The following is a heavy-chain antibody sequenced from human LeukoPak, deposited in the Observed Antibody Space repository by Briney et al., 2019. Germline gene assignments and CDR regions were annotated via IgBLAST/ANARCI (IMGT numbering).Heavy chain of an antibody. J-gene: IGHJ6*02. V-gene: IGHV3-23*01. Sequence: GGSLRLSCAASGFTFVNYAMNWVRQAPGKGLEWVLGISGSGAYTYYADSVKGRFTIYRDNSKNTLYLQLDSLSGEDTAIYYCARDTSFNYGAHAMDVWGQGTTVTVSS. CDR1: GFTFVNYA. CDR2: ISGSGAYT. CDR3: ARDTSFNYGAHAMDV. D-gene: IGHD4/OR15-4a*01.